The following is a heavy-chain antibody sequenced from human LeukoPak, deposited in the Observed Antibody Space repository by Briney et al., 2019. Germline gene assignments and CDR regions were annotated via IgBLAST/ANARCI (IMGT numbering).Heavy chain of an antibody. J-gene: IGHJ4*02. CDR1: GGSISSGSYY. Sequence: SETLSLTCTVSGGSISSGSYYWSWIRQPAGKGLEWIGRMHITGSTNYNPSLKSRVTILVDTAKHQFSLKLNSVTGADTAVYYYARASFSAMLNWGQGTLVTVSS. V-gene: IGHV4-61*02. CDR3: ARASFSAMLN. D-gene: IGHD5-18*01. CDR2: MHITGST.